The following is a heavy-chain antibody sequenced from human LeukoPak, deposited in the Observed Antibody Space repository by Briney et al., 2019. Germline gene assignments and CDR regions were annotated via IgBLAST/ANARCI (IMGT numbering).Heavy chain of an antibody. D-gene: IGHD6-25*01. CDR1: GFTFSSYG. CDR3: AKEALPGIAAAGRVY. J-gene: IGHJ4*02. CDR2: ISGSGGTT. V-gene: IGHV3-23*01. Sequence: GGSLRLSCVASGFTFSSYGMRWVRQAPGMGLEWVSAISGSGGTTYYAASVRGRFTISRDNSKNTVYLQMNSLRAEDTAVYFCAKEALPGIAAAGRVYWGQGALVTVSS.